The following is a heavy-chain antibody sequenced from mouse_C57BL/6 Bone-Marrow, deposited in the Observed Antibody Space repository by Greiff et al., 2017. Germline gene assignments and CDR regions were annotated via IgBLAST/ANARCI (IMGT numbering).Heavy chain of an antibody. CDR3: ARSFYYGNFY. J-gene: IGHJ2*01. D-gene: IGHD2-1*01. CDR2: IYPSDSET. Sequence: QVQLQQPGAELVRPGSSVTLSCKASGYTFTSYWMAWVKQRPGQGLEWIGNIYPSDSETHYNQKFKDKATLTVDKSSSTAYMQLSSLTSEDSAVYYCARSFYYGNFYWGQGTTLTVSS. CDR1: GYTFTSYW. V-gene: IGHV1-61*01.